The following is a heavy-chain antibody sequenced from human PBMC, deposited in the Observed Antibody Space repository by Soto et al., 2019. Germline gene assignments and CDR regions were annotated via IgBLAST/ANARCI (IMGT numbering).Heavy chain of an antibody. CDR2: ISSSGNTI. D-gene: IGHD3-10*01. J-gene: IGHJ4*02. CDR3: APPYYYGSGSPWYFGY. Sequence: GGSLRLSCAASGFTFSDYYMSWIRQAPGKGLEWVSFISSSGNTIYYADSVKGRFTISRDNAKNSLYLQMNSLRAEDTAVYYCAPPYYYGSGSPWYFGYWGQGTLVTVSS. V-gene: IGHV3-11*01. CDR1: GFTFSDYY.